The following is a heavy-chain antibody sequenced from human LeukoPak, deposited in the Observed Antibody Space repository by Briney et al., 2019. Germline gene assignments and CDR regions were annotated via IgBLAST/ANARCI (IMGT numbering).Heavy chain of an antibody. D-gene: IGHD1-26*01. CDR2: IIPIFGTA. CDR1: GGTFSSYA. Sequence: VKVSCKASGGTFSSYAISWVRQAPGQGLEWMGGIIPIFGTANYAQKFQGRVTITADEPTSTAYMELSSLRSEDTAVYYCARHRVGATLAGNNWFDPWGQGTLVTVSS. V-gene: IGHV1-69*13. CDR3: ARHRVGATLAGNNWFDP. J-gene: IGHJ5*02.